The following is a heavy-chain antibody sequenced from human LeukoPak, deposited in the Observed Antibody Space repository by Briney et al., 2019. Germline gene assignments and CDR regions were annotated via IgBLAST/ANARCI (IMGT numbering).Heavy chain of an antibody. Sequence: SVKVSCKASGGTFSSYTISWVRQAPGQGLEWMGRIIPILGIANSAQKFQGRVTITADKSTSTAYMELSSLRSEDTAVYYCARVYCSSTSCYREIDYWGQGTLVTVSS. CDR2: IIPILGIA. CDR1: GGTFSSYT. V-gene: IGHV1-69*02. J-gene: IGHJ4*02. CDR3: ARVYCSSTSCYREIDY. D-gene: IGHD2-2*02.